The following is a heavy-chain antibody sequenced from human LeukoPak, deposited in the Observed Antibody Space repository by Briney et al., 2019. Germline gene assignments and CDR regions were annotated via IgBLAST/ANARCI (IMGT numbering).Heavy chain of an antibody. CDR1: GLRFSNYA. D-gene: IGHD3-10*01. V-gene: IGHV3-23*01. CDR2: ISGSAGDT. J-gene: IGHJ4*02. CDR3: AKSDDPTDRSNYFRYFDS. Sequence: GGSLRLSCAASGLRFSNYAMTWVRQAPGKGLEWVSGISGSAGDTYYPDSVRGRFTIPRDNSKNTLYLQMNSLRAEDTAVYYCAKSDDPTDRSNYFRYFDSWGQGTLVTVAS.